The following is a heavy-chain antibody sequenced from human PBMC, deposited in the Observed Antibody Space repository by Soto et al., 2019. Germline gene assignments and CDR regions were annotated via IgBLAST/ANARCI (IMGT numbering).Heavy chain of an antibody. CDR2: IKPDNGET. D-gene: IGHD5-12*01. J-gene: IGHJ5*02. CDR3: ATSYDSEFDP. CDR1: GYPFSKYG. Sequence: QLQLVQSGAEVERPGVSVRVSCKAYGYPFSKYGISWIRQAPGQGLEWMGWIKPDNGETNYAQKFQGSVTMTTDTSSTTAYMELSSLRSHDTAVYYCATSYDSEFDPWGQGTLVSVSS. V-gene: IGHV1-18*04.